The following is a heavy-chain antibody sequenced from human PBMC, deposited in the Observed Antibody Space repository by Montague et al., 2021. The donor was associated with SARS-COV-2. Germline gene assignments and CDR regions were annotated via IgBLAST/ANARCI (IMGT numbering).Heavy chain of an antibody. V-gene: IGHV4-59*12. CDR1: GGSISNYY. D-gene: IGHD5-24*01. CDR3: ARDGLEVATTYYFGLDV. CDR2: IHYSGST. Sequence: SETLSLTCTVSGGSISNYYWSWIRQPPGKGLEWIGYIHYSGSTSSYPSLKRRVTISIDTSKNQFPLNLRSVTAADTAIYYCARDGLEVATTYYFGLDVWGQGTTVTVSS. J-gene: IGHJ6*02.